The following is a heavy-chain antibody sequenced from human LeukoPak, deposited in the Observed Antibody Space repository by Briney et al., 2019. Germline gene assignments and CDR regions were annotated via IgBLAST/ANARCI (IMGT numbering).Heavy chain of an antibody. V-gene: IGHV3-30*18. Sequence: GGSLRLSCAASGFTFSSYGMHWVRQAPGKGLEWVAVISYDGSNKYYADSVKGRFTISRDNSKNTLYLQMNSLRAEDTAVYYCVKDRTSSGYYYFDYWGQGTLVTVSS. CDR1: GFTFSSYG. CDR2: ISYDGSNK. J-gene: IGHJ4*02. D-gene: IGHD3-22*01. CDR3: VKDRTSSGYYYFDY.